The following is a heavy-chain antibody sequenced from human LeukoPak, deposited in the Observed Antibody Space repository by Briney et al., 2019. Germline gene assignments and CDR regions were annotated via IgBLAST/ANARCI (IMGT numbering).Heavy chain of an antibody. V-gene: IGHV3-11*05. Sequence: PGGSLRLSRAASGFTFSDYQMTWIRQAPGKGLEWVSYISSSSYTNYADSVKGRFTISRDNAKNSLYLQMNSLRAEDTAVYYCARDSGSEGVDPWGQGTLVTVSS. CDR2: ISSSSYT. CDR1: GFTFSDYQ. J-gene: IGHJ5*02. D-gene: IGHD3-10*01. CDR3: ARDSGSEGVDP.